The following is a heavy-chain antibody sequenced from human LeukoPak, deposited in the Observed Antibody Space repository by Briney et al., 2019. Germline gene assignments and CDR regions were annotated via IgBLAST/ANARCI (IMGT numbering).Heavy chain of an antibody. CDR2: IYHSGST. Sequence: SETLSLTCAVSGYSISSGDYWGLLRHPPGKGLEWIGSIYHSGSTHYNPSLKSRVTISVDTSKNQFSLKLSSVTAADTAVYYCARNTTEVVTAKWFDPWGQGTLVTVSS. CDR1: GYSISSGDY. V-gene: IGHV4-38-2*01. CDR3: ARNTTEVVTAKWFDP. D-gene: IGHD2-21*02. J-gene: IGHJ5*02.